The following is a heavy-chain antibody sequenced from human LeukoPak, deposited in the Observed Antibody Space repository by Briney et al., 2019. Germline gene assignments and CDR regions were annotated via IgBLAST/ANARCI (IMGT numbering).Heavy chain of an antibody. CDR3: ARCSPGDSSNFYAVLQY. CDR2: IIPVFGTT. D-gene: IGHD3-22*01. CDR1: GGTFSSYA. V-gene: IGHV1-69*06. Sequence: ASVKVSCKASGGTFSSYAISWVRQAPGQGLEWMGWIIPVFGTTTYAQKFQAKVTMTADKSTNTAYLEISSLTSDDTAVYYCARCSPGDSSNFYAVLQYWGQGTQVTVST. J-gene: IGHJ4*02.